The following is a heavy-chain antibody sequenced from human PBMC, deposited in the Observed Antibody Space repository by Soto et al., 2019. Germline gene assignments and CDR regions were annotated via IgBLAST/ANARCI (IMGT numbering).Heavy chain of an antibody. J-gene: IGHJ5*02. CDR1: GGSISSGDYY. Sequence: SETLSLTCXVSGGSISSGDYYWSWIRQPPGKGLEWIGYIYYSGSTYYNPSLKSRVTISVDTSKNQFSLKLSSVTAADTAVYYCARQRVTMVRGVIAVPFEPWGQGTLVTVSS. CDR2: IYYSGST. D-gene: IGHD3-10*01. CDR3: ARQRVTMVRGVIAVPFEP. V-gene: IGHV4-30-4*01.